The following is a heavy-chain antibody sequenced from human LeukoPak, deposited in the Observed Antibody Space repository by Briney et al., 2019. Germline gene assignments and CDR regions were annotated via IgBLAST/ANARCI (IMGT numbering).Heavy chain of an antibody. Sequence: SGTLSLTCTVSGGSISSYYWSWIRQPPGKGLEWIGYIYYSGSTNYNPSLKSRVTISVDTSKNQFSLKLSSVTAADTAVCYCVRLRLVRAFDIWGQGTMVTVSS. J-gene: IGHJ3*02. CDR1: GGSISSYY. CDR2: IYYSGST. V-gene: IGHV4-59*01. D-gene: IGHD6-19*01. CDR3: VRLRLVRAFDI.